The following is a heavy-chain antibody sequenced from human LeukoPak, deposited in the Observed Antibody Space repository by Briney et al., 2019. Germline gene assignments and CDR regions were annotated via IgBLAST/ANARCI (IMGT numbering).Heavy chain of an antibody. D-gene: IGHD6-13*01. J-gene: IGHJ4*02. CDR2: IYSGGST. V-gene: IGHV3-66*01. CDR1: GFTVSSNY. Sequence: PGGSLRLSCAASGFTVSSNYMSWVRQAPGKGLEWVSVIYSGGSTYYADFVKGRFTISRDNSKNTPYLQMNSLRAEDTAVYYCARGRSSRLFLDYWGQGTLVTVSS. CDR3: ARGRSSRLFLDY.